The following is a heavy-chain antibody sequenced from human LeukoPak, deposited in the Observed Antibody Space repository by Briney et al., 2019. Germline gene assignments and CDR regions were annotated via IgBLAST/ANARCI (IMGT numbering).Heavy chain of an antibody. V-gene: IGHV3-48*02. CDR2: ISSSDNTI. D-gene: IGHD5-18*01. CDR1: GFAFSDYS. Sequence: PGGSLRLSCAASGFAFSDYSMNWVRQAPGKGVEWVSYISSSDNTIHYADSVKGRFTISRDNAKNSLYLEMNSLRDEDTAVYYCARVHRGYSYGRLDYWGQGTLVTVSS. CDR3: ARVHRGYSYGRLDY. J-gene: IGHJ4*02.